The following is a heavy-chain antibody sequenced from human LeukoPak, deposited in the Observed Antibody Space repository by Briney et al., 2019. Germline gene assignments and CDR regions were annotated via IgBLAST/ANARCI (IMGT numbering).Heavy chain of an antibody. D-gene: IGHD6-13*01. CDR2: IYSGGST. V-gene: IGHV3-66*01. CDR1: GFTVSSNY. J-gene: IGHJ6*02. Sequence: PGGSRRLSCAASGFTVSSNYMSWVRQAPGKGLEWVSVIYSGGSTYYADSVKGRFTISRDNSKNTLYLQMNSLRAEDTAVYYCASTGVAIPGGYYGMDVWGQGTTVSVSS. CDR3: ASTGVAIPGGYYGMDV.